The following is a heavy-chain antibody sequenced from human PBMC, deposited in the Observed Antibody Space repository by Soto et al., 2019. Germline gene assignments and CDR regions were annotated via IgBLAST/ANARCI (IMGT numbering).Heavy chain of an antibody. J-gene: IGHJ6*02. V-gene: IGHV1-69*17. D-gene: IGHD3-22*01. CDR3: GRVAVVSPDNNIEAHYCYGMAV. CDR2: IIPIFAII. CDR1: GGTFSIYA. Sequence: QVQLVQSGAEVKKPGSSVNVSCKASGGTFSIYAISWVRQAPGQGLEWMGGIIPIFAIINPAQKFQGRLTITADKHTSTAYMELSSMRTEDTAVFYWGRVAVVSPDNNIEAHYCYGMAVGGQGTAVAVS.